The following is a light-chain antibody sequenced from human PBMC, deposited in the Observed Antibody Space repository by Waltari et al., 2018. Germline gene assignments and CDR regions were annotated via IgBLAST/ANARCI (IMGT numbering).Light chain of an antibody. Sequence: QPVLTQPPSVSGAPGQRVTLPCTGNSSNIGTGFEVHRYQQLPGRAPKPLSYDNRNRASGVPDRFSGSKSGASASLAITGLQAEDEADYYCQSFDISLRSWVFGGGTKRTVL. CDR2: DNR. J-gene: IGLJ3*02. CDR1: SSNIGTGFE. CDR3: QSFDISLRSWV. V-gene: IGLV1-40*01.